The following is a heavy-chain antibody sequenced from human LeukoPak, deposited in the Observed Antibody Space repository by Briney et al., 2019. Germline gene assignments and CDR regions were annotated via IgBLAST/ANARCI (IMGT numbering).Heavy chain of an antibody. V-gene: IGHV3-23*01. D-gene: IGHD2-2*01. CDR2: IGGSGVTT. CDR1: GFTFSNNA. J-gene: IGHJ6*02. CDR3: AKCPSSLSCYGVRLDV. Sequence: PGGSLRLSCAASGFTFSNNALTWVRQAPGKGLEWVSNIGGSGVTTDYANSVKGRFTISRDNSKNTLYLEMNSLGVDDTAIYYCAKCPSSLSCYGVRLDVWGQGTTVTVSS.